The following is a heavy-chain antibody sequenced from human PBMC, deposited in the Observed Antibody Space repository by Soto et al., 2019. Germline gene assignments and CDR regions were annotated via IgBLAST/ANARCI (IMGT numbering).Heavy chain of an antibody. Sequence: ASVKVSCKASGGTFSSSGFSWVRQAPGQGLEWMGMIVPSLDTTDYAQKFQARVTITADEVTSTAYMELRSLRSEDTAVYYCARWPQPRYTADPYAVDVWGQGTRVTVSS. V-gene: IGHV1-69*11. CDR2: IVPSLDTT. D-gene: IGHD3-16*02. J-gene: IGHJ6*02. CDR1: GGTFSSSG. CDR3: ARWPQPRYTADPYAVDV.